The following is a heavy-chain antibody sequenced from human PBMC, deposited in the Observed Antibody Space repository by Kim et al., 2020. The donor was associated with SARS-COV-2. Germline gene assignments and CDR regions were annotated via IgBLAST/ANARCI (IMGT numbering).Heavy chain of an antibody. J-gene: IGHJ6*02. V-gene: IGHV1-46*01. CDR2: INPSGDSK. CDR3: AGDGITFVGVVIKSYYYGMDV. D-gene: IGHD3-3*01. Sequence: ASVKVSCKASGYTFTSYYMHWVRQAPGQGLEGMGIINPSGDSKSYAQKFQGRVTMTRDTPTSTAYMELSSLRSEDTAVYYCAGDGITFVGVVIKSYYYGMDVWGQGPTDTVSS. CDR1: GYTFTSYY.